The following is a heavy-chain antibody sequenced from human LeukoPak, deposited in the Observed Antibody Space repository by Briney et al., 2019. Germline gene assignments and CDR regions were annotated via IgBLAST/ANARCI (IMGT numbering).Heavy chain of an antibody. Sequence: GGSLRLSCAASGFTFNNYGMHWVRQAPGKGLEWVAFIQYDGSNKYYADSVKGRFTISRDNSKNTLYLQMNSLRAEDTAVYYCAKKALTGDFDYWGQGTLVTVSS. CDR3: AKKALTGDFDY. V-gene: IGHV3-30*02. D-gene: IGHD7-27*01. J-gene: IGHJ4*02. CDR2: IQYDGSNK. CDR1: GFTFNNYG.